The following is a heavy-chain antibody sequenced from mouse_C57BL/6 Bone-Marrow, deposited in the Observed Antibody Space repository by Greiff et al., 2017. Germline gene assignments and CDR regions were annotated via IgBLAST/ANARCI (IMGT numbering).Heavy chain of an antibody. Sequence: QVQLQQPGAELVKPGASVKLSCKASGYTFTSYWMHWVKQRPGRGLEWIGRIAPNSGGTTYHEKFNSKATLTVAKPSSTAYMQLSSLTSEESAVYYGAKCKVTTVVATDYAMDYWGQGTSVTVSS. CDR3: AKCKVTTVVATDYAMDY. CDR2: IAPNSGGT. V-gene: IGHV1-72*01. J-gene: IGHJ4*01. D-gene: IGHD1-1*01. CDR1: GYTFTSYW.